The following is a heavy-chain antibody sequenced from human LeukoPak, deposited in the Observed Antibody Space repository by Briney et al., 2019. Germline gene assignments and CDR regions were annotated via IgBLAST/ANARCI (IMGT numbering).Heavy chain of an antibody. CDR1: GGSFSGYY. CDR3: ATRSVVVVVAATQDWFDP. Sequence: SETLSLTCAVSGGSFSGYYWSWIRQPPGKGLEWIGEINHSGSTNYKPSLKSRVTISVDTSNNQFSLKLSSVTAADTAVYYCATRSVVVVVAATQDWFDPWGQGTLVTVSS. J-gene: IGHJ5*02. V-gene: IGHV4-34*01. D-gene: IGHD2-15*01. CDR2: INHSGST.